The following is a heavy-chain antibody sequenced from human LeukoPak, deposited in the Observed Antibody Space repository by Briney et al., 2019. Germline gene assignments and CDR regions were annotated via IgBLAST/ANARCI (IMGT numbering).Heavy chain of an antibody. CDR2: ISGSGGST. CDR3: ANGNGYSSSWYPGYFDY. Sequence: PGGSLRLSCAASGFTFSSYAMSRVRQAPGKGLEWVSAISGSGGSTYYADSVKGRFTISRDNSKNTLYLQMNSLRAEDTAVYYCANGNGYSSSWYPGYFDYWGQGTLVTVSS. J-gene: IGHJ4*02. CDR1: GFTFSSYA. D-gene: IGHD6-13*01. V-gene: IGHV3-23*01.